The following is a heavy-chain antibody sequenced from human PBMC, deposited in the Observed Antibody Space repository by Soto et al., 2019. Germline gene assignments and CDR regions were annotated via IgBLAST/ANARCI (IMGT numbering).Heavy chain of an antibody. CDR2: IGPYNGNT. CDR1: GYTFSNYG. CDR3: ARCYCSIGSCYTCWHFDL. V-gene: IGHV1-18*01. Sequence: QVQLVQSGPEVKKPGASVKVSCQASGYTFSNYGISWVRQAPGQGLEWMGWIGPYNGNTDYAQNFQGRVTMTRDTSTNTAYMELRSLRSDDTAVYYCARCYCSIGSCYTCWHFDLWGRGALLTVSS. D-gene: IGHD2-15*01. J-gene: IGHJ2*01.